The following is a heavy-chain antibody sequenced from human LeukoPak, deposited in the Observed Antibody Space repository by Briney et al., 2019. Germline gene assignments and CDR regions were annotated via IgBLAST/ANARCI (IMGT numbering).Heavy chain of an antibody. D-gene: IGHD2-2*01. CDR1: GYTFTSYD. CDR3: ARERKGTCSSTSCSGWFDP. CDR2: MNPNSGNT. Sequence: ASVKVSCKASGYTFTSYDINWGRRATGQGLEWMGWMNPNSGNTGYAQKFQGRVTISRNTSISTAYMELSSLRSEDTAVYYCARERKGTCSSTSCSGWFDPWGQGTLVTVSS. J-gene: IGHJ5*02. V-gene: IGHV1-8*03.